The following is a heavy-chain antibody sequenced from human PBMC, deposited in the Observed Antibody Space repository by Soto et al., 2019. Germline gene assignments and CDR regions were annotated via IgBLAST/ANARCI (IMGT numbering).Heavy chain of an antibody. CDR2: ISYSGST. CDR3: ATMGTPATGLYFFDY. D-gene: IGHD2-15*01. Sequence: SETLSLTCTVSSAPISSTTDTWGWIRQPPGKGLEWIGFISYSGSTYYSTSLKSRVTISVDTSKSQFSLNLSFVTAADTAVYYCATMGTPATGLYFFDYWGQGSLVTVSS. CDR1: SAPISSTTDT. J-gene: IGHJ4*02. V-gene: IGHV4-30-4*08.